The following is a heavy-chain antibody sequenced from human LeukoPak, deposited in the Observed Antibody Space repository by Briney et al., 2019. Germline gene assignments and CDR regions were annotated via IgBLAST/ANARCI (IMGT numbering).Heavy chain of an antibody. CDR1: GGSSSSSSYY. D-gene: IGHD6-13*01. J-gene: IGHJ4*02. CDR2: IYYSGST. CDR3: ARGGGTGIAAAGPY. Sequence: PSEALSLTCTVSGGSSSSSSYYWGWIRQPPGKGLEWIGSIYYSGSTYYNPSLKSRVTISVDTSKNQFSLKLSSVTAADTAVYYCARGGGTGIAAAGPYWGQGTLVTVSS. V-gene: IGHV4-39*07.